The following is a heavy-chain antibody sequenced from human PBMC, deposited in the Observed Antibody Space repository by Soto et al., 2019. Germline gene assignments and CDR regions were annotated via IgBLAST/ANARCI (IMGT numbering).Heavy chain of an antibody. CDR2: MYASWHT. CDR3: ARMYHSGYYRPEGDYYCYGLDV. J-gene: IGHJ6*02. D-gene: IGHD3-22*01. V-gene: IGHV4-4*07. Sequence: SETLSLRWSVSRASIRDYYWSWIRHPAGKGLEXIGRMYASWHTTENTSLNSRPTTATDTSVNQFSLTLRYVTAADTAIYLCARMYHSGYYRPEGDYYCYGLDVWGQGTTVTVSS. CDR1: RASIRDYY.